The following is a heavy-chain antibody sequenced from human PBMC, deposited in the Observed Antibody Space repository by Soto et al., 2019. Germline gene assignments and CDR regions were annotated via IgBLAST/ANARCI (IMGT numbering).Heavy chain of an antibody. D-gene: IGHD1-26*01. CDR1: GFTFSSYA. J-gene: IGHJ4*02. CDR2: ISASDDST. Sequence: GGSLRLSCAAYGFTFSSYAMSWVRQAPGKGLEWVSFISASDDSTYYADSVKGRFTISRDNSKNTLYLQINSLRAEDTAIYYCAKDKSMGPVSYSYFDSWGQGTLVTVSS. V-gene: IGHV3-23*01. CDR3: AKDKSMGPVSYSYFDS.